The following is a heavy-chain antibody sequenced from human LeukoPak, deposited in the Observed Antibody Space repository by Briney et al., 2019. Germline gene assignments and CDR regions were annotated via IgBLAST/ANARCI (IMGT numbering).Heavy chain of an antibody. CDR1: GFTFSSYS. J-gene: IGHJ6*02. CDR3: ARDLWNPAAAGLGYYYYYYYGTDV. V-gene: IGHV3-21*01. Sequence: NSGGSLRLSCAASGFTFSSYSMNWVRQAPGKGLEWVSSISSSSSYIYYADSVKGRFTISRDNAKNSLYLQMNSLRAEDTAVYYCARDLWNPAAAGLGYYYYYYYGTDVWGQGTTVTVSS. D-gene: IGHD6-13*01. CDR2: ISSSSSYI.